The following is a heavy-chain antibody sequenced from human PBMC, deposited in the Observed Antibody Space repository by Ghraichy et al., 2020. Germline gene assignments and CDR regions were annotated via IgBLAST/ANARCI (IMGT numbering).Heavy chain of an antibody. Sequence: GGSLRLSCAASGFTFTNYGMHWVRQAPGKGLEWVAVIWDDETNKYYADSVKGRFTISRDTSKNTVYLQMNGLRAEDTAVYYCARGIRPTVTTNPNCFDPWGQGTLVTVSS. J-gene: IGHJ5*02. D-gene: IGHD4-17*01. CDR1: GFTFTNYG. CDR2: IWDDETNK. V-gene: IGHV3-33*01. CDR3: ARGIRPTVTTNPNCFDP.